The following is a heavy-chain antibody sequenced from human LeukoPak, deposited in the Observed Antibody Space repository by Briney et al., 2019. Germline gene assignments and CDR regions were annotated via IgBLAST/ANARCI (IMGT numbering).Heavy chain of an antibody. CDR3: ARESIAVAPGSAYNWFDP. D-gene: IGHD6-19*01. Sequence: PGGSLRLSCAASGFTFSSYWMHWVRQAPGKGLVWVSRINSDGSSTSYADSVKGRFTISRDNAKNTLYLQMNSLRAEDTAVYYCARESIAVAPGSAYNWFDPWGQGTLVTVSS. V-gene: IGHV3-74*01. CDR1: GFTFSSYW. J-gene: IGHJ5*02. CDR2: INSDGSST.